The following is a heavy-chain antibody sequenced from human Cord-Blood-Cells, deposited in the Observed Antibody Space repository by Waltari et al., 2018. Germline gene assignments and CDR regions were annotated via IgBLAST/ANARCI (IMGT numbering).Heavy chain of an antibody. V-gene: IGHV4-34*01. CDR1: GGSFSGYY. Sequence: QVQLQQWGAGLLKPSETLSLTCAVYGGSFSGYYWSWIRQPPGKGLEWIGEINHMGSTNYNPSLKSRVTISVDTSKNQFSLKLSSVTAADTAVYYCARLGIVGATTYYFDYWGQGTLVTVSS. D-gene: IGHD1-26*01. CDR3: ARLGIVGATTYYFDY. J-gene: IGHJ4*02. CDR2: INHMGST.